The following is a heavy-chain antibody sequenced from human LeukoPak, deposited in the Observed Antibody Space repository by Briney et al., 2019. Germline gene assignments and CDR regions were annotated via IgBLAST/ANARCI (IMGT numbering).Heavy chain of an antibody. CDR3: AKDRVRNSWKDY. V-gene: IGHV3-23*01. J-gene: IGHJ4*02. CDR1: GFTFSSYA. Sequence: PGGSLRLSCAASGFTFSSYAMSWVRQAPGKGLEWVSAISGSGGSTYYADSVKGRFTISRDDSKNTLYLQMNSLRAEDTAVYYCAKDRVRNSWKDYWGQGTLVTVSS. D-gene: IGHD1-1*01. CDR2: ISGSGGST.